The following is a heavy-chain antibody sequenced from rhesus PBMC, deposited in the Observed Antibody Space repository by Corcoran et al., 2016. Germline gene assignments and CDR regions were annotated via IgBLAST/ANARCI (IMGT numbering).Heavy chain of an antibody. D-gene: IGHD6-31*01. CDR3: ASIAAAAH. J-gene: IGHJ4*01. CDR1: GYSISSGYG. V-gene: IGHV4-122*02. CDR2: ISYSGST. Sequence: QLQLQESGPGLVKPSETLSLTCAVSGYSISSGYGWSWIRQPPGKGLEWIGYISYSGSTSYNPSLKSRVTISRGTSKNQFSLKLSSVTAADTAVYYCASIAAAAHWGQGVLVTVSS.